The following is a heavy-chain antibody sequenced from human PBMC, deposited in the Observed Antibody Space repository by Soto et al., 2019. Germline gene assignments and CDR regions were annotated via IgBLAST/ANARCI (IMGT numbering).Heavy chain of an antibody. D-gene: IGHD2-21*02. J-gene: IGHJ5*02. Sequence: SETLPLTCTVSGGSITDYSWVLIRQPAGKGLECIWRIFSSGSTNYNPSLKGRINMSLDTAKNQFSLKLNSATAADTAVYFCARDQGVVVTADNWFDPWGQGILVTVSS. CDR2: IFSSGST. CDR3: ARDQGVVVTADNWFDP. V-gene: IGHV4-4*07. CDR1: GGSITDYS.